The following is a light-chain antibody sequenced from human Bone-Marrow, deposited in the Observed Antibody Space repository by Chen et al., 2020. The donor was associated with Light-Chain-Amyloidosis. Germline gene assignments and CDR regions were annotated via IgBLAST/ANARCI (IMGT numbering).Light chain of an antibody. CDR2: DDS. J-gene: IGLJ2*01. CDR1: NIGRKG. V-gene: IGLV3-21*02. CDR3: QSADSSGTDEVI. Sequence: SYVVTQPPSVSEAPGQTATITCGGNNIGRKGVHWYQQKPGQASVLVVYDDSDRPSGIPERFSGSSSGTTATLTISGVQAEDEADYHCQSADSSGTDEVIFGGGTKLTVL.